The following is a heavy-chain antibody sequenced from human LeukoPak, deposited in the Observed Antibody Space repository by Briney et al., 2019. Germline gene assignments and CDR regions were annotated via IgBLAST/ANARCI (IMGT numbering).Heavy chain of an antibody. CDR2: IYTSGST. D-gene: IGHD3-3*01. Sequence: PSETLSLTCTVSGGSISSYYWSWIRQPPGKGLEWIGYIYTSGSTNYNPSLKSRVTISVDTSKNQFSLKLSSVTAADTAVYYCARGRRGGITIFGVVPSNNHAFDIWGQGTMVTVSS. CDR1: GGSISSYY. J-gene: IGHJ3*02. V-gene: IGHV4-4*09. CDR3: ARGRRGGITIFGVVPSNNHAFDI.